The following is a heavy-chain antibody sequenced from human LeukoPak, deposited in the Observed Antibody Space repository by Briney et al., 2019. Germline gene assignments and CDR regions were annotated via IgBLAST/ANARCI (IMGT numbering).Heavy chain of an antibody. D-gene: IGHD3-22*01. CDR3: AKVFGPSDYYDSSGYYRGAFDI. CDR1: GFIFSSYA. Sequence: QPGGSLRLSCAASGFIFSSYAMSWVRQAPGKGLEWISAISGSGGSTYYADSVKGRFTISRDNSKNTLYLQMNSLRAEDTAVYYCAKVFGPSDYYDSSGYYRGAFDIWGQGTMVTASS. J-gene: IGHJ3*02. V-gene: IGHV3-23*01. CDR2: ISGSGGST.